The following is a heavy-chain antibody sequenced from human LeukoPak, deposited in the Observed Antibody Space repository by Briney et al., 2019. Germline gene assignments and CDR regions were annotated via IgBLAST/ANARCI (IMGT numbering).Heavy chain of an antibody. J-gene: IGHJ4*02. CDR1: GFSLATSGMC. Sequence: SGPTLVNPTQTLALTCTFSGFSLATSGMCVSWIRQPPGKALEWLARIDWDDDKYYSTSRSLKTRLTISKDTSKNQVVLTMTNMHPVDTATYYCARTGDYSRHFDYWGQGTLVTVSS. CDR2: IDWDDDK. CDR3: ARTGDYSRHFDY. V-gene: IGHV2-70*11. D-gene: IGHD2-21*01.